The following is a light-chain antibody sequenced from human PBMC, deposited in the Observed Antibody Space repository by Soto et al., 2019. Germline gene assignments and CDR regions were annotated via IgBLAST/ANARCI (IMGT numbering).Light chain of an antibody. V-gene: IGLV2-11*01. Sequence: QSALIQPRSVSGSPGQSVTISCTGTSSDVGVYKYVSWYRQHPGKAPKRMIYDVITRPSGVPDPFSGSKSGNTASLTISGLQAEDEDDYYCCSYAGDYTFVFGSGTKLTVL. J-gene: IGLJ1*01. CDR3: CSYAGDYTFV. CDR2: DVI. CDR1: SSDVGVYKY.